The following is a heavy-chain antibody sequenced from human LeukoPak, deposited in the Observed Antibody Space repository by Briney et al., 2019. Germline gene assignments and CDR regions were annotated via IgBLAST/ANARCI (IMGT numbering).Heavy chain of an antibody. D-gene: IGHD2-2*01. J-gene: IGHJ4*02. Sequence: ASVKVSCKASGGTFSSYAISWVRQAPGQGLEWMGGIIPIFGTANYAQKFQGRVTITADESTSTAYMGLSSLRSEDTAVYYCAGGYCSSTSCRYYFDYWGQGTLVTVSS. CDR2: IIPIFGTA. V-gene: IGHV1-69*13. CDR3: AGGYCSSTSCRYYFDY. CDR1: GGTFSSYA.